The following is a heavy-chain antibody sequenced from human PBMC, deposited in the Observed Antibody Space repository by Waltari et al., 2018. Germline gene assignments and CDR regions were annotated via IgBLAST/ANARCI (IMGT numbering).Heavy chain of an antibody. J-gene: IGHJ4*02. CDR1: GFTFSSYA. CDR3: ARAVEPDY. D-gene: IGHD1-26*01. Sequence: EVQLVESGGGLVQPGGSLRLSCAASGFTFSSYAMSWVRQAPGKGLEWVSGISDSGGTTYYADSLKGRFTISRENSKNTLYLQMNSLRTVDTAVYYCARAVEPDYWGQGTLVTVSS. CDR2: ISDSGGTT. V-gene: IGHV3-23*04.